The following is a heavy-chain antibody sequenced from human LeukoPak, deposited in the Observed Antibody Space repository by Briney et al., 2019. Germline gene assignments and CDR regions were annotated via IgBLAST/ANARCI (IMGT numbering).Heavy chain of an antibody. CDR1: GFTFSSYE. Sequence: GGSLRLSCAASGFTFSSYEMNWVRQAPGKGLEWVSYISSSGSTIYYADSVKGRFTISRDNAKNSLYLQMNSLRAEDTAVYYCAKWVPGLYDSSGYYSPYFDYWGQGTLVTVSS. J-gene: IGHJ4*02. CDR2: ISSSGSTI. CDR3: AKWVPGLYDSSGYYSPYFDY. V-gene: IGHV3-48*03. D-gene: IGHD3-22*01.